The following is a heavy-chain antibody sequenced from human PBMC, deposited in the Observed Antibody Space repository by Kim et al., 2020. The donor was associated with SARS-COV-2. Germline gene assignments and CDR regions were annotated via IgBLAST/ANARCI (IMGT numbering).Heavy chain of an antibody. CDR3: ASRSVRYGSGSYYSYYYGMDV. D-gene: IGHD3-10*01. CDR1: GYTFTSYA. Sequence: ASVKVSCKASGYTFTSYAMHWVRQAPGQRLEWMGWINAGNGNTKYSQKFQGRVTITRDTSASTAYMELSSLRSEDTAVYYCASRSVRYGSGSYYSYYYGMDVWGQGTTVTVSS. V-gene: IGHV1-3*01. CDR2: INAGNGNT. J-gene: IGHJ6*02.